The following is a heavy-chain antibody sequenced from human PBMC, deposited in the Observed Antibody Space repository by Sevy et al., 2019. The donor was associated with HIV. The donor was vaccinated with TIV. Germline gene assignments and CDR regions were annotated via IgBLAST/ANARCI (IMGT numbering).Heavy chain of an antibody. Sequence: PETLSLTCTVSGASISSHYWSWIRQPPGKGLEWIGYIYYSGSTNYNPSLKSRVTMSVETSKNQFSLKLRSVIAADTAMYYCARALRPYSFDTSTYFDYWGQGTLVTVSS. CDR1: GASISSHY. V-gene: IGHV4-59*11. J-gene: IGHJ4*02. CDR3: ARALRPYSFDTSTYFDY. CDR2: IYYSGST. D-gene: IGHD3-22*01.